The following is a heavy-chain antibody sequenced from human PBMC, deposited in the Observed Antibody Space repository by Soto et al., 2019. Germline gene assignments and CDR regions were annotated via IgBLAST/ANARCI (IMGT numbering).Heavy chain of an antibody. D-gene: IGHD5-12*01. CDR1: GYSFTNYW. CDR2: IYPGDSDT. Sequence: PGESVKISCNGSGYSFTNYWIGWVRQMPGKGLEWMGIIYPGDSDTRYSPSFQGQVTLSVDKSINTVFLQWSSLEASDTAMYYCARTDGYEIEYWGQGTQVTVSS. J-gene: IGHJ4*02. V-gene: IGHV5-51*01. CDR3: ARTDGYEIEY.